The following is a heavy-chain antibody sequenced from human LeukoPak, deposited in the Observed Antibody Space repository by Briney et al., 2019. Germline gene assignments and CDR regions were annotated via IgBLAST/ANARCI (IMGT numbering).Heavy chain of an antibody. Sequence: GGCLRLSCAASGFTLSSYWMHWVRQAPGKGLVWVSRIKSDGRTNYADSVKGRFTISRDNAKNTVSLQMNSLRAEDTGVYYCARAPSEIGGYYPEYFRHWGQGTLVIVSS. D-gene: IGHD3-22*01. CDR2: IKSDGRT. CDR1: GFTLSSYW. J-gene: IGHJ1*01. CDR3: ARAPSEIGGYYPEYFRH. V-gene: IGHV3-74*01.